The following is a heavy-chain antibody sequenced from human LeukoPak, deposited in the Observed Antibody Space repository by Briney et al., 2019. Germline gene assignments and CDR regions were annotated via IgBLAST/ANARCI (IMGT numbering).Heavy chain of an antibody. J-gene: IGHJ4*02. CDR1: GGTFSSYA. CDR2: VIPIFGTA. D-gene: IGHD6-19*01. Sequence: VASVKVSCRASGGTFSSYAISWVRQAPGQGLEWMGGVIPIFGTANYAQKFQSRVTITADESTSTAYMELSSLRSEDTAVYYCARGSSGWSYYFDYWGQGTLVTVSS. V-gene: IGHV1-69*13. CDR3: ARGSSGWSYYFDY.